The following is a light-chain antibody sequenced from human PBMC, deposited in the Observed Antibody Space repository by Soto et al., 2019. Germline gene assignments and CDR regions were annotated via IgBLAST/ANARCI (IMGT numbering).Light chain of an antibody. CDR3: MQGTHCRALT. J-gene: IGKJ4*01. CDR1: QSLVYSDGNTY. V-gene: IGKV2-30*01. CDR2: KVS. Sequence: DVVMTQSPLSLPVTLGQPASISCRSSQSLVYSDGNTYLNWFQQRPGQSPRRLIYKVSNRDSGVPDRFSGSGSGTDFTLKISRVEAEDVGVYYCMQGTHCRALTFGGGTKVEIK.